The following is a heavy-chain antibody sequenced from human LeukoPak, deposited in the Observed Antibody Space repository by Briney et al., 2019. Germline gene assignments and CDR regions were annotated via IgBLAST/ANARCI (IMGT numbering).Heavy chain of an antibody. V-gene: IGHV4-39*01. Sequence: PSETLSLTCTVSGGSISSSSYYWGWIRQPPGKGLEWIGSIYYSGSTYYNPSLKSRVTISVDTSKNQFSLKLSSVTAADTAVYYYALSYSSGWENFDYWGQGTLVTVSS. J-gene: IGHJ4*02. CDR2: IYYSGST. CDR1: GGSISSSSYY. CDR3: ALSYSSGWENFDY. D-gene: IGHD6-19*01.